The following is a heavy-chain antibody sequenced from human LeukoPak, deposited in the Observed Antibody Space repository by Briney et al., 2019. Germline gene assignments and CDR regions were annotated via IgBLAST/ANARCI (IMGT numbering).Heavy chain of an antibody. V-gene: IGHV4-59*08. CDR2: IYYSGST. Sequence: SETLSLTCTVSGGSISSYYWSWIRQPPGKGLEWIGYIYYSGSTNYNPSLKSRVTISVDTSKNQFSLKLSSVTAADTAVYYCARHFYPYYXXGSGYYWFHNAFDIWGQGTMVTVSS. D-gene: IGHD3-22*01. J-gene: IGHJ3*02. CDR1: GGSISSYY. CDR3: ARHFYPYYXXGSGYYWFHNAFDI.